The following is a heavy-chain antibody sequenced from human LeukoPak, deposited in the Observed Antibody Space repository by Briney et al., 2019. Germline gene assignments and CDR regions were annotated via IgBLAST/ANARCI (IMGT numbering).Heavy chain of an antibody. J-gene: IGHJ5*02. CDR2: IYPGDSDT. Sequence: PGESLKISCKGSGYSFTSYWIGWVRQMPGKGLEWMGIIYPGDSDTRYSPSFQGQVTISADKSISTAYLQWSSLKASDTAMYYCARHGYSSSWGNWFDPWGQGTLVTVSS. CDR3: ARHGYSSSWGNWFDP. CDR1: GYSFTSYW. D-gene: IGHD6-13*01. V-gene: IGHV5-51*01.